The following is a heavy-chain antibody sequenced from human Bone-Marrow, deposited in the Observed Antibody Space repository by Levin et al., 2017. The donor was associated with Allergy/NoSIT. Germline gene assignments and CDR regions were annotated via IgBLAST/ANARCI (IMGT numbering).Heavy chain of an antibody. Sequence: KASETLSLTCTVSGGSVNSGSYYWTWVRQHPGMGLELIGYIFYGGTPYYTPSLKSRLTISVDTPKNQFSLRLTSVTVADTAIYYCARVPRSGGPYQTFQHWGPGTLVTVS. CDR1: GGSVNSGSYY. D-gene: IGHD2-15*01. CDR3: ARVPRSGGPYQTFQH. V-gene: IGHV4-31*03. J-gene: IGHJ1*01. CDR2: IFYGGTP.